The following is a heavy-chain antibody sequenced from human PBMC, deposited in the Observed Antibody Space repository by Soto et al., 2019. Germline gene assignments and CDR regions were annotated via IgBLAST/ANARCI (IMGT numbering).Heavy chain of an antibody. CDR2: INPNSGGT. D-gene: IGHD3-22*01. CDR3: ARNDYYDSSGYYSNWFDP. J-gene: IGHJ5*02. Sequence: ASVKVSCKASAYTFTGYNMHWVRQAPGRGLAWMGWINPNSGGTNYAQKFQGRVTMTRDTSISTAYMELSRLRSDDTAVYYRARNDYYDSSGYYSNWFDPWGQGTLLTDSS. V-gene: IGHV1-2*02. CDR1: AYTFTGYN.